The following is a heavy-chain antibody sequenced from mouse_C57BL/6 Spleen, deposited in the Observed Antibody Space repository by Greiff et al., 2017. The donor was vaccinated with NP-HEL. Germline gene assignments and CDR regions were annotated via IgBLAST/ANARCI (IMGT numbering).Heavy chain of an antibody. CDR2: IRSKSNYYAT. D-gene: IGHD1-1*01. CDR1: GFSFNTYA. J-gene: IGHJ1*03. Sequence: EVMLVESGGGLVQPKGSLKLSCAASGFSFNTYAMNWVRQAPGKGLEWVARIRSKSNYYATYYADSVKDRFTISRDDSESMLYLQMNNLKTEDTAMYYCVRHGDYYGSSTGYFDVWGTGTTVTVSS. V-gene: IGHV10-1*01. CDR3: VRHGDYYGSSTGYFDV.